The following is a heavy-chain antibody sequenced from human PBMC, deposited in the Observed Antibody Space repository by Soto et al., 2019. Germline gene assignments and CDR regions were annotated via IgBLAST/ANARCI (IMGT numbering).Heavy chain of an antibody. CDR3: ARSWSDRGYRPFDY. J-gene: IGHJ4*02. CDR2: INPIFGTA. D-gene: IGHD5-18*01. Sequence: QVQLVQSGAEVKKPGSSVKVSCKASGGTFSNYAISWVRQAPGKGLEWMGGINPIFGTANYAQKFEGRVTITADESTSTVYMDPSSLRSDDTAMYYCARSWSDRGYRPFDYWGQGTLVTVSS. V-gene: IGHV1-69*12. CDR1: GGTFSNYA.